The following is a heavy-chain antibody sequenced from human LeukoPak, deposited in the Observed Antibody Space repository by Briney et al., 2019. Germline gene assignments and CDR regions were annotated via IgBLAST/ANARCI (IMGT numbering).Heavy chain of an antibody. V-gene: IGHV3-48*03. CDR1: GFTFSSYE. CDR2: ISSSGSTI. D-gene: IGHD4-17*01. J-gene: IGHJ4*02. Sequence: PGGSLRLSCAASGFTFSSYEMNWVRQAPGKGLEWVSYISSSGSTIYYADSVKGRFTISRDNAKNSLYLQMNSLRAEDTAVYYCARITSVTTTFDYLGQGTLVTVST. CDR3: ARITSVTTTFDY.